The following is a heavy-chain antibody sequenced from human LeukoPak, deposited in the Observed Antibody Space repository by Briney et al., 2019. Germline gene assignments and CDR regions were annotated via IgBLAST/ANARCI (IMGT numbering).Heavy chain of an antibody. J-gene: IGHJ1*01. CDR1: GFTFSSYA. D-gene: IGHD6-6*01. CDR2: ISGSGGST. Sequence: LGGSLRLSCAASGFTFSSYAMSWVRQAPGKGLEWVSAISGSGGSTYYADSVKGRFTISRDNSKNTLYLQMNSLRAEDTAVYYCAKSTSSIAARPDFQHWGQGTLVTVSS. CDR3: AKSTSSIAARPDFQH. V-gene: IGHV3-23*01.